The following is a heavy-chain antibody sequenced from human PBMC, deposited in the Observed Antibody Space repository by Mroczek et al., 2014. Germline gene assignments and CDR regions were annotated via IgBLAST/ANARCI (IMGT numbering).Heavy chain of an antibody. Sequence: QVQLQQWGAGLLKPSETLSLTCAVYGGSFSGYYWSWIRQPPGKGLEWIGEINHSGSTNYNPSLKSRVTISVDTSKNQFSLKLSSVTAADTAVYYCARAYYGSVTHWGQGTLVTVSS. CDR2: INHSGST. D-gene: IGHD3-10*01. J-gene: IGHJ4*02. CDR3: ARAYYGSVTH. CDR1: GGSFSGYY. V-gene: IGHV4-34*01.